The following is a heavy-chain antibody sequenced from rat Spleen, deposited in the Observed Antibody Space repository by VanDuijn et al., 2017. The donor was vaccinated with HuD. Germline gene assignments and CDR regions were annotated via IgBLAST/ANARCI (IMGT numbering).Heavy chain of an antibody. V-gene: IGHV2-13*01. CDR2: IWGNGNT. Sequence: QVQLKESGPGLVQPSQTLSLTCTVSGFSLSNYGVIWVRQPPGKGLEWRGLIWGNGNTNYNSALKSRLSISRDTSKSQVFLKMNRLQTEDTAIYFCTSPFRWFAYWGQGTLVTVSS. CDR3: TSPFRWFAY. J-gene: IGHJ3*01. CDR1: GFSLSNYG.